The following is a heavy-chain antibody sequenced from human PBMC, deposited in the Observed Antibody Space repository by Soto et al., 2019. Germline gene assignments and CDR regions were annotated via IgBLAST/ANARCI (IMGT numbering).Heavy chain of an antibody. J-gene: IGHJ5*02. D-gene: IGHD2-15*01. CDR3: ATGDSVVVVAATNWFDP. CDR1: GFTFSSYA. Sequence: GGPLSPSCAASGFTFSSYAMSWVRQAPGKGLEWVSAISGSGGSTYYAASVKGRFTISRDNSKNTLYLQMNSLRAEDTAVYYSATGDSVVVVAATNWFDPWGQGTLVTVSS. V-gene: IGHV3-23*01. CDR2: ISGSGGST.